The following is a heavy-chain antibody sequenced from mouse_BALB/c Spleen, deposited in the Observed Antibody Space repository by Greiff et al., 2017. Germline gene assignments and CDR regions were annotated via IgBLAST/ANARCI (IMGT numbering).Heavy chain of an antibody. Sequence: QVQLQQSGPGLVAPSQSLSITCTVSGFSLTGYGVNWVRQPPGKGLEWLGMIWGDGSTDYNSALKSRLSISKDNSKSQVFLKMNSLQTDDTARYYCARDQGYGRRGLYYAMDYWGQGTSVTVSS. CDR1: GFSLTGYG. J-gene: IGHJ4*01. CDR2: IWGDGST. CDR3: ARDQGYGRRGLYYAMDY. D-gene: IGHD1-2*01. V-gene: IGHV2-6-7*01.